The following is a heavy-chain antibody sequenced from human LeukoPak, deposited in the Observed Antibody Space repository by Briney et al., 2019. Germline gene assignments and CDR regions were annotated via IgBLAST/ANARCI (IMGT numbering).Heavy chain of an antibody. CDR3: ARDTGGGYSCYDC. CDR2: IKQDGSEK. CDR1: GFTFSSYW. Sequence: GGSLRLSCAASGFTFSSYWMTWIRQAPGKGLEWVANIKQDGSEKYYVDSVKGRFTISRDNAKNSLYLQMNSLRTEDTAVYYCARDTGGGYSCYDCWGQGTLVTVSS. J-gene: IGHJ4*02. D-gene: IGHD5-18*01. V-gene: IGHV3-7*01.